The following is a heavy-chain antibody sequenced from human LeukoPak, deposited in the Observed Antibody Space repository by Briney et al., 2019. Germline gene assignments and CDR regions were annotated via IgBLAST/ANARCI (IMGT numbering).Heavy chain of an antibody. CDR3: AKDGSLVTFDY. D-gene: IGHD4-23*01. Sequence: GGSLRLSCAASGFTFSSYGMHWVRQAPGKGLEWVAVISYDGSNKYYADSVKGRFTISRDNSKNTLYLQVNSLRAEDTAVYYCAKDGSLVTFDYWGQGTLVTVSS. J-gene: IGHJ4*02. CDR2: ISYDGSNK. CDR1: GFTFSSYG. V-gene: IGHV3-30*18.